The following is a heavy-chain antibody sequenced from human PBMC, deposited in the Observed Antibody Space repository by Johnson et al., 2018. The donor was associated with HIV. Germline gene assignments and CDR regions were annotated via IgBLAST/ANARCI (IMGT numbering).Heavy chain of an antibody. V-gene: IGHV3-11*04. CDR2: ISNSGSSV. CDR3: ARDSYDISGQQHDAFDI. D-gene: IGHD3-22*01. Sequence: QLVESGGGLVQPGGSLRLSCVASGFTFSNTWMSWVRQAPGKGLEWVSYISNSGSSVYYADSVKGRFTISRDNAKNSLYLQMNSLRAEDTAVYYCARDSYDISGQQHDAFDIWGQGTMVTVSS. J-gene: IGHJ3*02. CDR1: GFTFSNTW.